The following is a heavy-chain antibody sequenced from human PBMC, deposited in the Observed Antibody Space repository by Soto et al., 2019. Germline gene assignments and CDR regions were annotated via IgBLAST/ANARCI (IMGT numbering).Heavy chain of an antibody. D-gene: IGHD2-15*01. J-gene: IGHJ4*02. Sequence: QITLKESGPALVKPTQTLTMTCTCSGFSVTCRGVAVGWIRQPPGKALEWLALIYWDDDKRYSQSLKSILTISRDTSKNQVGLTMTHMGPVDTGTYYCAHGGMSISHGYEFWGQGTLVTVPS. CDR3: AHGGMSISHGYEF. CDR1: GFSVTCRGVA. V-gene: IGHV2-5*02. CDR2: IYWDDDK.